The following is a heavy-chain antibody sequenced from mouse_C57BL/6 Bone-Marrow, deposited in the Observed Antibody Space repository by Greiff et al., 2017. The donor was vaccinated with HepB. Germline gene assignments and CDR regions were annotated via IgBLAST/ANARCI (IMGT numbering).Heavy chain of an antibody. V-gene: IGHV14-4*01. CDR2: IDPENGDT. CDR1: GFNIKDDY. CDR3: IPTSWVAY. Sequence: EVQLQQSGAELVRPGASVKLSCTASGFNIKDDYMHWVKQRPEQGLEWIGWIDPENGDTEYASKFQGKATITADTSSNTAYLQLSSLTSEDTAVYYCIPTSWVAYWGQGTLVTVSA. J-gene: IGHJ3*01.